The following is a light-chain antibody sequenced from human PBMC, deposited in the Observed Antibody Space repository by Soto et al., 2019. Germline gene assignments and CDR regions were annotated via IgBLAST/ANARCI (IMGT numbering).Light chain of an antibody. Sequence: EIVLKQSPAAVSVSTGERATLSCRASQSVSSNLAWYQQKPGQAPRLLIYGASNRATGIPARFSGSGSGTDFTLTISSLEPEDFALYYCQQRSNWLLTFGGLTKVDIK. CDR2: GAS. J-gene: IGKJ4*01. V-gene: IGKV3-11*01. CDR3: QQRSNWLLT. CDR1: QSVSSN.